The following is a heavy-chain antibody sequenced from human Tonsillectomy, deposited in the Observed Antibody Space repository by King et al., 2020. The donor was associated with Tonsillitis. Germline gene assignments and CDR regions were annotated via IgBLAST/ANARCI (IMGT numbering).Heavy chain of an antibody. Sequence: VQLVESGAEVKKPGASVKVSCKASGYTFTSYDINWVRHATGQGLEWMGWMNPNSGNTGYAQKFQGRVTMTRDTSISTAYMELSSLTSEDTAVYYCARGERFLVINSYYYGVDVWGQGTTVTVSS. D-gene: IGHD3-3*01. CDR1: GYTFTSYD. CDR2: MNPNSGNT. J-gene: IGHJ6*02. V-gene: IGHV1-8*01. CDR3: ARGERFLVINSYYYGVDV.